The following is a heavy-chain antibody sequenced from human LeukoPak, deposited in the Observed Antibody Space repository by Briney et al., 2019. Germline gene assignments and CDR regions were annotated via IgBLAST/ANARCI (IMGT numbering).Heavy chain of an antibody. CDR1: GYSFTNYY. D-gene: IGHD3-10*01. CDR2: INPGDGST. CDR3: ARGGFTTMVRGVIITLDAFDI. J-gene: IGHJ3*02. V-gene: IGHV1-46*01. Sequence: ASVKVSCKASGYSFTNYYLHWVRQAPGQGFEWMGIINPGDGSTTYAQKFQGRVTMTRDTSTSTVYMELSSLRSEDTAVYYCARGGFTTMVRGVIITLDAFDIWGQGTMVTVSS.